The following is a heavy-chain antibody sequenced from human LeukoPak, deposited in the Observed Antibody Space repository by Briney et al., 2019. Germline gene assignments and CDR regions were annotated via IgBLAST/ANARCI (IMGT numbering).Heavy chain of an antibody. D-gene: IGHD3-16*01. V-gene: IGHV3-33*01. Sequence: GGSLRLSCAASGFTFSSYGMHWVRQAPGKGLEWVAVIWYDGSNKYYADSVKGRFTISRDNSKNTLYLQMNSLRAEDTAVYYCARDTQTYYDYVWGSPPLDYWGQGNLVTVSS. CDR1: GFTFSSYG. CDR3: ARDTQTYYDYVWGSPPLDY. CDR2: IWYDGSNK. J-gene: IGHJ4*02.